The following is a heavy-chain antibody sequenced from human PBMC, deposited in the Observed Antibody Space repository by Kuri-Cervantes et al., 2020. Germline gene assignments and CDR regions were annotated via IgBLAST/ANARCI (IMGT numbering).Heavy chain of an antibody. Sequence: GSLRLSCAVYGGSFSGYSWSWIRQPPGKGLEWIGEINHSGSTNYNPSLKSRVTISVDTSRNQFSLKLSSVTAADTAVYYCARGHELLWFGEPIWGDAFDIWGQGTMVTVSS. V-gene: IGHV4-34*01. J-gene: IGHJ3*02. CDR1: GGSFSGYS. CDR2: INHSGST. CDR3: ARGHELLWFGEPIWGDAFDI. D-gene: IGHD3-10*01.